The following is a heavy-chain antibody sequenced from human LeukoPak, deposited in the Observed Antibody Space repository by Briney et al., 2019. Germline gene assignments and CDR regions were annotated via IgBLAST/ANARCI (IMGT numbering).Heavy chain of an antibody. V-gene: IGHV3-7*01. Sequence: GGSLRLSCAASGFTFSNYWLTWVRQAPGQGLEWVANIKQDRSNKHYVDSVKGRFTISRDNAKNSLYLQMNSLRAQDTGVYYCAIDRQTAYWGQGTLVTVSS. CDR2: IKQDRSNK. D-gene: IGHD1-14*01. J-gene: IGHJ4*02. CDR3: AIDRQTAY. CDR1: GFTFSNYW.